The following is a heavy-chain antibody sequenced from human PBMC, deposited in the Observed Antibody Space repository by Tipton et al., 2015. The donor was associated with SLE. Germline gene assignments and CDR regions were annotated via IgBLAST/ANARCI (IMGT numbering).Heavy chain of an antibody. CDR2: VSYSGTT. Sequence: TLSLTCTVSGGSITSHYWNWIRQPHGKGLEWIGYVSYSGTTSYKPSLESRVTISVDTSKNQFSLMLSSVTAADTAVYYCAGFKAVAGTIWFDPWGQGTLVTVSS. V-gene: IGHV4-59*11. D-gene: IGHD6-19*01. J-gene: IGHJ5*02. CDR1: GGSITSHY. CDR3: AGFKAVAGTIWFDP.